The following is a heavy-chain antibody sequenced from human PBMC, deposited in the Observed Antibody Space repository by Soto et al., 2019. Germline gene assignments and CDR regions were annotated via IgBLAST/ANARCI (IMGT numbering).Heavy chain of an antibody. CDR2: IYYSGST. D-gene: IGHD3-22*01. Sequence: SETLSLTCTVSGGSISSSSYYWGWIRQPPGKGLEWIGSIYYSGSTYYNPSLKSRVTISVDTSKNQFSLKLSSVTAADTAVYYCARVPGDSSGFQPPDYWGQGTLVTVSS. CDR1: GGSISSSSYY. V-gene: IGHV4-39*01. J-gene: IGHJ4*02. CDR3: ARVPGDSSGFQPPDY.